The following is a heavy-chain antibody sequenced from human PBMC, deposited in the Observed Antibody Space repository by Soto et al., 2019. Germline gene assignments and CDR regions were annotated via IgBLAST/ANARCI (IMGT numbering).Heavy chain of an antibody. CDR2: IYSSGAT. CDR1: GGTIRSFY. D-gene: IGHD2-21*02. V-gene: IGHV4-4*07. CDR3: AKGPLCGHDWYFVD. Sequence: SETLSLTCTVAGGTIRSFYWSWVRQPAGEGLEWIGRIYSSGATDYNPSLRSRVTMSVYTSTDQVSLRLASVTAADTAVYFCAKGPLCGHDWYFVDGGQGTQVTVSS. J-gene: IGHJ4*02.